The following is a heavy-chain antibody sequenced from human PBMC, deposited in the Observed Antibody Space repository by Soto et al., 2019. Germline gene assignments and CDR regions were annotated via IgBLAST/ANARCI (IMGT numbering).Heavy chain of an antibody. Sequence: SVKVSCKASGGTFSSYAISWVRQAPGQGLEWMGGIIPIFGTANYAQKFQGRVTITADESTSTAYMELSSLRSEDTAVYYCARVREVDYGGNTRLYYFDYWGQGTLVTVSS. D-gene: IGHD4-17*01. CDR1: GGTFSSYA. J-gene: IGHJ4*02. CDR2: IIPIFGTA. CDR3: ARVREVDYGGNTRLYYFDY. V-gene: IGHV1-69*13.